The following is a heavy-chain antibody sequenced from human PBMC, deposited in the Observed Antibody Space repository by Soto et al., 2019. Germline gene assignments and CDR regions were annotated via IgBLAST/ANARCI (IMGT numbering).Heavy chain of an antibody. D-gene: IGHD3-10*01. J-gene: IGHJ6*02. V-gene: IGHV4-34*01. CDR3: ARGRRITMVRGIRAYYGMDV. Sequence: QVQLQQWGAELLKPSETLSLTCAVYGGTFSGYYWSWIRQRPGKGLEWIGEMNHSGSTNYNPSLKSRVTISVDTSKNQFSLKLSSVTAADTAVYYCARGRRITMVRGIRAYYGMDVWGQGTTVTVSS. CDR2: MNHSGST. CDR1: GGTFSGYY.